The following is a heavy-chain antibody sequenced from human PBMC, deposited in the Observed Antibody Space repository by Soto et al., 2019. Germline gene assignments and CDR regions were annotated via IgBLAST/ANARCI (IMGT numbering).Heavy chain of an antibody. CDR1: GGSLSSGTHS. CDR2: IYYSGTT. CDR3: ARASYTQDYYYYYGMDV. J-gene: IGHJ6*02. D-gene: IGHD1-26*01. Sequence: PSETLSLTCAVSGGSLSSGTHSWNWIRQSPGTGLEWIAYIYYSGTTYYNPSLKSRVTISIDRSKNQFSLKMTSVTAADTAVYYCARASYTQDYYYYYGMDVWGQGTTVTVSS. V-gene: IGHV4-30-2*06.